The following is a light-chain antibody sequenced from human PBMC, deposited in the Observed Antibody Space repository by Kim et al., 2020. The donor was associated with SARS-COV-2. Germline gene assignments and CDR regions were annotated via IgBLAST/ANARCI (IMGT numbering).Light chain of an antibody. CDR2: DVT. Sequence: GQSITISCTGTSSDVGGYNYVSWYQQHPNRAPKLMIYDVTYRPSGVSNRFSGSKSGNTASLTISGLQAEDEADYYCSSYTSDTALIFGGGTQLTVL. CDR1: SSDVGGYNY. V-gene: IGLV2-14*03. CDR3: SSYTSDTALI. J-gene: IGLJ2*01.